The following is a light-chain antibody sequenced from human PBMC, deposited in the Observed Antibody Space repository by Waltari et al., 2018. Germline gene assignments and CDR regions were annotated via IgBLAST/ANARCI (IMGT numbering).Light chain of an antibody. CDR2: RDR. V-gene: IGLV3-9*01. CDR1: NIGIKN. Sequence: SYELSQPLSVSVALGQTANLTCGGKNIGIKNVTWYQKKPGQAPVPVIYRDRSRPSGIPERFSGSNSGNTATLTISRAQAGDEADYYCQVWDSSTAWVFGGGTKLAVL. J-gene: IGLJ3*02. CDR3: QVWDSSTAWV.